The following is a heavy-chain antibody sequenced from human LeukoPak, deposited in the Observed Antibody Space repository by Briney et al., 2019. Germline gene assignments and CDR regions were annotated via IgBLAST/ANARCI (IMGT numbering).Heavy chain of an antibody. D-gene: IGHD1-26*01. CDR1: GGSISSSSYY. V-gene: IGHV4-39*07. Sequence: SETLSLTCTVSGGSISSSSYYWGWIRQPPGKGLEWIGSIYYSGSTYYNPSLKSRVTISVDTSKNQFSLKLGSVTAEDTAVYYCARERSIGSLDYWGQGTLVTVSS. CDR3: ARERSIGSLDY. J-gene: IGHJ4*02. CDR2: IYYSGST.